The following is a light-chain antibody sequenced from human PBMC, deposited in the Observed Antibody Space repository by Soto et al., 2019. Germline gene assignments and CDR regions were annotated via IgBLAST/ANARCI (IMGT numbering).Light chain of an antibody. J-gene: IGKJ2*01. CDR1: QSISTW. CDR2: KAS. Sequence: DIQMTQSPSTLSASVGDRVTITCRASQSISTWLAWYQQKPGKAPKLLIYKASSLRNGVPSRFSGSGSGTEFTLTIYSLQPDDFASYYCQQYNGYPQTLGQGTKLEIK. V-gene: IGKV1-5*03. CDR3: QQYNGYPQT.